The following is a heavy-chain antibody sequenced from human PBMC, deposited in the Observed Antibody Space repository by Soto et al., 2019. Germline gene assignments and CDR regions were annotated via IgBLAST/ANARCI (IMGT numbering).Heavy chain of an antibody. CDR2: IFANGHT. CDR1: GCYISEKC. D-gene: IGHD6-13*01. Sequence: SETLSLTCSFSGCYISEKCWNWVRQPPGKGLEWIGLIFANGHTDYNPSLKSRVTMSVDASKNQFSLRLTSMTAADTAVYYCVASLAASGLNWLDPWGRGTLVTVSS. CDR3: VASLAASGLNWLDP. V-gene: IGHV4-4*07. J-gene: IGHJ5*02.